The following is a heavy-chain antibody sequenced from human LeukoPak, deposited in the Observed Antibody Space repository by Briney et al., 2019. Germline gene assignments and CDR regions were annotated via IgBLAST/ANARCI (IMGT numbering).Heavy chain of an antibody. V-gene: IGHV1-46*01. CDR3: ARDQVGAAGTDY. Sequence: ASVKVSCKASGYTFTSYYMHWVRQAPGQGLEWMGIINPSGGSTSYTQKFQGRVTMTRDTSTSTVYMELSSLRSEDTAVYYCARDQVGAAGTDYWGQGTLVTVSS. D-gene: IGHD6-13*01. CDR1: GYTFTSYY. J-gene: IGHJ4*02. CDR2: INPSGGST.